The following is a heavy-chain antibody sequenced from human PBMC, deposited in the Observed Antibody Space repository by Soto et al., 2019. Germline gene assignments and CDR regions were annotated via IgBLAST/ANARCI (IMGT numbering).Heavy chain of an antibody. V-gene: IGHV4-34*01. D-gene: IGHD2-8*02. CDR3: ARDKITGLFDY. CDR2: INHSGST. CDR1: GGSFSGYY. J-gene: IGHJ4*02. Sequence: QVQLQQWGAGLLKPSETLSLTCAVYGGSFSGYYWTWIRQPPGTGLEWMGEINHSGSTNYNPSPKXXVTISVDTSKNQFSLKLTSVTAADTAVYYCARDKITGLFDYWGQGTLVTVSS.